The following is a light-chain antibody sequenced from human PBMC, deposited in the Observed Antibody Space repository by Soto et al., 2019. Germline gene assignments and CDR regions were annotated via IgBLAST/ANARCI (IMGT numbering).Light chain of an antibody. Sequence: ALQLTQSPSSLSASVGARVTITCRAGQGISNHLAWYQQKQGKAPKLLVYAASSLQSGVPSRFSGSIYGTAVTINISSQQTEDVATYYGQQGYSFPVTFGGGTKVEIK. CDR3: QQGYSFPVT. CDR1: QGISNH. CDR2: AAS. J-gene: IGKJ4*01. V-gene: IGKV1-6*01.